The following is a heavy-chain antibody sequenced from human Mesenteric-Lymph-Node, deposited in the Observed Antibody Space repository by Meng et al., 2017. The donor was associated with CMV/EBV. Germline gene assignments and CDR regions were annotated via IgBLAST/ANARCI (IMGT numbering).Heavy chain of an antibody. CDR3: ARRAEWGLDH. Sequence: GESLKISCKASGYNFASYWFGWVRQKPGKGLEWMGIIYPGDSETRYSPTFQGQVTMSVDKSTATAYLQWNSLKASDTAIYYCARRAEWGLDHWGQGTLVTVSS. D-gene: IGHD3-3*01. CDR2: IYPGDSET. CDR1: GYNFASYW. V-gene: IGHV5-51*01. J-gene: IGHJ4*02.